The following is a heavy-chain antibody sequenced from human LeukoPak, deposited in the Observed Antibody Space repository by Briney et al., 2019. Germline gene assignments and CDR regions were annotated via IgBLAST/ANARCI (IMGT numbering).Heavy chain of an antibody. CDR3: AIEGFLKDFDF. CDR2: ITYSGDA. Sequence: GGSLRLSCAASGFTFSSYAMRWVRQAPGKGLEWVSSITYSGDAYYADSVKGRFTISRDNSQNTLYLQMNSLRAEDTAIYYCAIEGFLKDFDFWGQGTLVTVSS. J-gene: IGHJ4*02. CDR1: GFTFSSYA. D-gene: IGHD3-10*01. V-gene: IGHV3-23*01.